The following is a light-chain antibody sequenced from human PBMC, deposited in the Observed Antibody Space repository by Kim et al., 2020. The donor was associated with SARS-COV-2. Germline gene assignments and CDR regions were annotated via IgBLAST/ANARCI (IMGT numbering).Light chain of an antibody. CDR3: SSYTSSSTLWV. CDR1: SSDVGGYNY. J-gene: IGLJ3*02. V-gene: IGLV2-14*01. Sequence: SITIACTGTSSDVGGYNYVSWYQQHPGKAPKLMIYEVSNRPSGASNRFSGSKSGNTASLTISGLQAEDEADYYCSSYTSSSTLWVFGGGTQLTVL. CDR2: EVS.